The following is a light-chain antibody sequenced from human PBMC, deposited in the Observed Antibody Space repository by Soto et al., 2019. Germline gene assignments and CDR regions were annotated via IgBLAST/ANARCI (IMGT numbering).Light chain of an antibody. Sequence: EIVITQSPATLSVSPGERATLSCRASQSVSGNLAWYQQKPGQAPRLLIYGASTRDTGIPARFSGSGSGTDFTLTISSLQAEDVAVYHCQQYYSATMTFGQGTRLEIK. V-gene: IGKV3-15*01. J-gene: IGKJ5*01. CDR1: QSVSGN. CDR3: QQYYSATMT. CDR2: GAS.